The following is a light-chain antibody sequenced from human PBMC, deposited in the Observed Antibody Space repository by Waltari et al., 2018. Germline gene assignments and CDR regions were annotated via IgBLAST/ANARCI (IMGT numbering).Light chain of an antibody. V-gene: IGKV3-15*01. CDR3: QQYYRNPYT. Sequence: EIVMTQSPATLSVSPGERATLSCRASQSVSSNLAWYQQKPGQAPRLLIYGASTRATGIPARFSGSGSGTEFTLTISSLQSEDFAVYYCQQYYRNPYTFGQGTNLEI. CDR2: GAS. CDR1: QSVSSN. J-gene: IGKJ2*01.